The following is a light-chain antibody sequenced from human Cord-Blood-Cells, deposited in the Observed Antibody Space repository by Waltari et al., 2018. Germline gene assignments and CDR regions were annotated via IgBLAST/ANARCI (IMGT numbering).Light chain of an antibody. CDR3: QQSYSTPIT. Sequence: DIQMTQSPSSLSTSVGDRVTITCRASQSISSYLNWYQQKPGKAPKLLIYAASSLQSGVPSRLSGSGSGTDFTLTIGSLQPENFATYYCQQSYSTPITFGQVTRLEI. CDR1: QSISSY. V-gene: IGKV1-39*01. J-gene: IGKJ5*01. CDR2: AAS.